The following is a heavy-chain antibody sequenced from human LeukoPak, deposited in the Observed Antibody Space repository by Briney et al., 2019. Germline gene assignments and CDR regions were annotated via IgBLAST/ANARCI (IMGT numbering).Heavy chain of an antibody. Sequence: GGSLRLSCAASGFTFNTYWMHWVRQAPGKGLVWVARVNREGTTTAYADSVKGRFIISRDNSKNTLYLQMNNLGAEDTAVYYCARDSDWILFDYWGQGTPVTVSS. J-gene: IGHJ4*02. CDR3: ARDSDWILFDY. CDR1: GFTFNTYW. D-gene: IGHD2-2*03. CDR2: VNREGTTT. V-gene: IGHV3-74*03.